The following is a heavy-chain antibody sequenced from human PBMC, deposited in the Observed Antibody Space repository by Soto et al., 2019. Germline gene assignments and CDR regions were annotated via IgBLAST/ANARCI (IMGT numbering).Heavy chain of an antibody. CDR3: ARDALRYCSGGSCYSDWYFDL. V-gene: IGHV3-30-3*01. D-gene: IGHD2-15*01. CDR2: ISYDGSNK. J-gene: IGHJ2*01. CDR1: GFTFSRYA. Sequence: QVQLVESGGGVVQPGRSLRLSCAASGFTFSRYAMHWVRQAPGKGLEWVAVISYDGSNKYYADSVKGRFTISRDNSKNTLYLQMNSLRAEDTAVYYCARDALRYCSGGSCYSDWYFDLWGRGTLVTVSS.